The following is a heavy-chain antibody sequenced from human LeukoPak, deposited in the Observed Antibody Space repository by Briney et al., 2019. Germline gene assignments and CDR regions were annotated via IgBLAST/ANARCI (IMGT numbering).Heavy chain of an antibody. J-gene: IGHJ4*02. CDR1: GFTFDDYG. CDR3: ARESDVDTSIAY. V-gene: IGHV3-20*04. Sequence: GGSLRLSCAASGFTFDDYGMNWVRQPPGKGLEWVSGINWNGGSTGYADSVKGRFTISRDNAKKSLYLQMNSLRADDTALYYCARESDVDTSIAYWGQGTLVTVSS. D-gene: IGHD5-18*01. CDR2: INWNGGST.